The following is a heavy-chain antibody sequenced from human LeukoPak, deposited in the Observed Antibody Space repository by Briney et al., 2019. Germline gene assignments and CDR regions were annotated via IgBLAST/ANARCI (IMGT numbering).Heavy chain of an antibody. CDR1: GYAFTSYG. Sequence: GASVKVSCEASGYAFTSYGISWVRQAPGQGLEWMGWISAYNGNTNYAQKLQGRVTMTTDTSTSTAYMELRSLRSDDTAVYYCARDNVVVPALDYWGQGTLVTVSS. D-gene: IGHD2-2*01. J-gene: IGHJ4*02. CDR3: ARDNVVVPALDY. CDR2: ISAYNGNT. V-gene: IGHV1-18*01.